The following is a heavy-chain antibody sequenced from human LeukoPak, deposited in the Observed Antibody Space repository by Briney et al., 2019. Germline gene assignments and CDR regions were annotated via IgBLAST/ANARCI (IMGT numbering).Heavy chain of an antibody. CDR1: GFTFSSSA. CDR3: AKDRGGRAYYFDY. Sequence: GGSLLISCAASGFTFSSSALHRGRQAPGEGLGWGSLISWDGGSTYYADSVKGRFTISRDNSKNSLYLQMNSLRAEDTALYYCAKDRGGRAYYFDYWGQGTLVTVSS. V-gene: IGHV3-43D*03. CDR2: ISWDGGST. D-gene: IGHD2-15*01. J-gene: IGHJ4*02.